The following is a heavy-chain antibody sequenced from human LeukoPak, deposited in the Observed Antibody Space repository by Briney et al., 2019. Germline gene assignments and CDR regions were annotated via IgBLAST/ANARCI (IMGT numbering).Heavy chain of an antibody. Sequence: PGGSLRLSCAASGFTLSSYEMNWVRQAPGKGLEWVSYISSSGSTIYYADSVKGRFTISRDNAKNSLYLQMNSLRAEDTAVYYCARVNGYNYYYYGMDVWGQGTTVTVSS. CDR3: ARVNGYNYYYYGMDV. J-gene: IGHJ6*02. D-gene: IGHD5-18*01. CDR2: ISSSGSTI. V-gene: IGHV3-48*03. CDR1: GFTLSSYE.